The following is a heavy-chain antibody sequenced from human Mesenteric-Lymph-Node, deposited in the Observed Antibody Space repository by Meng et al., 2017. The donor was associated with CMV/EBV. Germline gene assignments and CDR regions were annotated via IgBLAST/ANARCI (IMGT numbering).Heavy chain of an antibody. CDR2: IIPILGVA. Sequence: SVKVSCKASGLPFSNYAISWVRQAPGQGLEWMGGIIPILGVANYAQRFQGRVTITADKSTSTVYMELSSLRSEDTAVYYCARELRMSLDAFDIWGQGTVVTVSS. V-gene: IGHV1-69*10. J-gene: IGHJ3*02. D-gene: IGHD4-17*01. CDR1: GLPFSNYA. CDR3: ARELRMSLDAFDI.